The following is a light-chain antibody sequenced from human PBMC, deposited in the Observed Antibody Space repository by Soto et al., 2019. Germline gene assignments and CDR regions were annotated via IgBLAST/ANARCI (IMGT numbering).Light chain of an antibody. V-gene: IGLV1-47*01. J-gene: IGLJ2*01. CDR3: AAWDDTLSGLV. CDR1: SSNIGSNY. CDR2: RAD. Sequence: QPVLTQPPSASGAPGQTVTISCSGRSSNIGSNYVYWYQQLPETAPRLLLYRADQRPSGIPDRFSGSKSGTSASLAIIGLRSEDEADYYCAAWDDTLSGLVFGGGTKLTVL.